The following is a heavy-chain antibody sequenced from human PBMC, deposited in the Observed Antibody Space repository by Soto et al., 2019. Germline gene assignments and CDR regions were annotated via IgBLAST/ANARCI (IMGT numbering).Heavy chain of an antibody. Sequence: GALRLSCAASGFTFSSYAMHWVRKAPGKGLKWVEVISYDGGNKYYADSVKGRFTISRDNSKNTLYLKMNSLRAEEQAVYYSSRPFEQESYYFDYWGQGTLVTVSS. CDR2: ISYDGGNK. V-gene: IGHV3-30*04. J-gene: IGHJ4*02. CDR3: SRPFEQESYYFDY. D-gene: IGHD3-16*02. CDR1: GFTFSSYA.